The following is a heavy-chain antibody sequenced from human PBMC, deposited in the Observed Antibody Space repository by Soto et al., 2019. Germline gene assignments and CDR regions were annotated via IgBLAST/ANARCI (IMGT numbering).Heavy chain of an antibody. V-gene: IGHV3-21*01. CDR3: AREGGYCSGGSCYPRGKYYYYYGMDV. J-gene: IGHJ6*02. CDR2: ISSSSSYI. CDR1: GFTFSSYS. D-gene: IGHD2-15*01. Sequence: PGGSLRLSCAASGFTFSSYSMNWVRQAPGKGLEWVSSISSSSSYIYYADSVKGRFTISRDNAKNSLYLKMNSLRAEDTAVYYCAREGGYCSGGSCYPRGKYYYYYGMDVWGQGTTVTVSS.